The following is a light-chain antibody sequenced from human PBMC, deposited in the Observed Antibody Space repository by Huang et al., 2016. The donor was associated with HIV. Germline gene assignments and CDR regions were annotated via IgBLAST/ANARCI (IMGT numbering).Light chain of an antibody. CDR2: DAA. J-gene: IGKJ1*01. CDR3: QQRSNWPWT. CDR1: QSVSSY. V-gene: IGKV3-11*01. Sequence: EIVLTQSPATLSLSPGERVTLSCRASQSVSSYLAWYQQKPGQAPRRLIYDAANRATGIPARFSGSGSGTDFTLTISSLEPEDFAVYYCQQRSNWPWTFGQGTKVEIK.